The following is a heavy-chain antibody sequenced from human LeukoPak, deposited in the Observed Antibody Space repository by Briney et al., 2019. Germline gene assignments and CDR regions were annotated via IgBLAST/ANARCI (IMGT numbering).Heavy chain of an antibody. V-gene: IGHV3-9*01. CDR1: GFTFDDCA. Sequence: PGKSLRLSCAASGFTFDDCAMHWVRQVPGKGLEWVSGISWNSGDIRYADSVKGRFTISRDNAKNSLFLQMNSLRTEDTAFYYCAKVRGYSYGYFDYWGQGILVTVSS. J-gene: IGHJ4*02. CDR2: ISWNSGDI. D-gene: IGHD5-18*01. CDR3: AKVRGYSYGYFDY.